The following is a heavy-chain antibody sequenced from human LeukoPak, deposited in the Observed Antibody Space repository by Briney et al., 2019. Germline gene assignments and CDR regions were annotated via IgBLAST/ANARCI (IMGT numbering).Heavy chain of an antibody. J-gene: IGHJ4*02. CDR3: TSILQWFVYDY. CDR2: ISGSGGST. V-gene: IGHV3-23*01. D-gene: IGHD2-15*01. Sequence: GGTLRLSCAASGFTFSSYGMSWVRQAPGKGLEWVSAISGSGGSTYYADSVKGRFTISRDNSKKTLYLQMNSLGAEDTAVYYCTSILQWFVYDYWGQGTLVTVSS. CDR1: GFTFSSYG.